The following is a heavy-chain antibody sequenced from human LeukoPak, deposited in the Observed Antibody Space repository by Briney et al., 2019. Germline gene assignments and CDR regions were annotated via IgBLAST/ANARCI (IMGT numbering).Heavy chain of an antibody. V-gene: IGHV3-48*01. CDR2: ISSSYSTT. CDR3: TKVVTDDY. CDR1: GFTFSSYS. Sequence: GGSLRLSCAASGFTFSSYSMNWVRQAPGKGLEWVSYISSSYSTTNYADSVKGRFTISRDDAKNTLYLQMNSLRAEDTAVYYCTKVVTDDYWGQGTLVTVSS. J-gene: IGHJ4*02. D-gene: IGHD4-23*01.